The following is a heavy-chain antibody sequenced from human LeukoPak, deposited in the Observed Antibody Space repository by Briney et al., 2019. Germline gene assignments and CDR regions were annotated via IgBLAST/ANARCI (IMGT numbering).Heavy chain of an antibody. Sequence: GESLKISCQGSGYTFGNYWIAWVRQMPGKGLEWMGIIYPGDSDTRYSPSFQGQVTISADKSISTAYLQWSSLKASDTAMYYCASRPYCSSTSCYILDAFDIWGQGTMVTVSS. CDR1: GYTFGNYW. D-gene: IGHD2-2*02. CDR2: IYPGDSDT. J-gene: IGHJ3*02. CDR3: ASRPYCSSTSCYILDAFDI. V-gene: IGHV5-51*01.